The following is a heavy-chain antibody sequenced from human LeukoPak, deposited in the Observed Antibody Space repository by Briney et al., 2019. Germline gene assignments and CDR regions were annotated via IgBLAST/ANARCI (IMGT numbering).Heavy chain of an antibody. V-gene: IGHV1-2*02. CDR1: GYTFTGYY. J-gene: IGHJ6*02. Sequence: ASVKVSCKASGYTFTGYYMHWVRRAPGQGLEWMGWINPNSGGTNYAQKFQGRVTMTRDTSISTAYMELSRLRSDDTAVYYCASQISTNYYYGMDVWGQGTTVTVSS. CDR2: INPNSGGT. CDR3: ASQISTNYYYGMDV.